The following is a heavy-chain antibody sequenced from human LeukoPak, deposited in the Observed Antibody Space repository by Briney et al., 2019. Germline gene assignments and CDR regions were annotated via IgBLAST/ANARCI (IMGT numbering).Heavy chain of an antibody. CDR3: AKDQYRDYFRGADY. D-gene: IGHD2/OR15-2a*01. Sequence: GGSLRLSCAASGFTFGTYWMTWVRQAPGKGLEWVSAIRGDGATKFYADSVKGRFTVSRDNSKNTVYLQMNSLRAEDTAVYYCAKDQYRDYFRGADYWGQGTLVTVSS. J-gene: IGHJ4*02. CDR1: GFTFGTYW. CDR2: IRGDGATK. V-gene: IGHV3-23*01.